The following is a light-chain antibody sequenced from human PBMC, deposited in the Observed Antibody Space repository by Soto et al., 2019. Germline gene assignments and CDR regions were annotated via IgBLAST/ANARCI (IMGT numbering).Light chain of an antibody. V-gene: IGLV2-14*01. CDR1: SNDVGGYNY. CDR3: SSYTAFSTWV. CDR2: EVS. J-gene: IGLJ3*02. Sequence: QSALTQPASVSGSPGQSITISCTGTSNDVGGYNYVSWYQQHPGKAPQLIIYEVSNRPSGVSHRFSGSKSGDTASLTISGLQDEDGADYYCSSYTAFSTWVFGGGTKLTVL.